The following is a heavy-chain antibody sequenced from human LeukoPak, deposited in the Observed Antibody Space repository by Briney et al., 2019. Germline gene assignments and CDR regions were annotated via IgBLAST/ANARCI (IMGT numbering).Heavy chain of an antibody. CDR1: GYTFTSYG. Sequence: ASVKVSFKASGYTFTSYGISWVRQAPGQGLEWMGWISAYNGNTNYAQKLQGRVTMTTDTSTSTAYMELRSLRSDDTAVYYCARAGRVPDYYYGMDVWGQGTTVTVSS. CDR2: ISAYNGNT. V-gene: IGHV1-18*01. CDR3: ARAGRVPDYYYGMDV. J-gene: IGHJ6*02.